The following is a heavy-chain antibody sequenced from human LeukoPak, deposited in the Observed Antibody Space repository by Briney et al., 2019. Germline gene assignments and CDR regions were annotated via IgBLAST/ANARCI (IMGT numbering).Heavy chain of an antibody. D-gene: IGHD3-22*01. CDR3: ARGPHYDSSGYYSFQH. V-gene: IGHV1-69*02. CDR1: GGTFSSCT. CDR2: IIPILGIA. Sequence: GASVKVSCKASGGTFSSCTISWVRQAPGQGLEWMGRIIPILGIANYAQKFQGRVTITADKSTSTAYMELSSLRSEDTAVYYCARGPHYDSSGYYSFQHWGQGTLVTVSS. J-gene: IGHJ1*01.